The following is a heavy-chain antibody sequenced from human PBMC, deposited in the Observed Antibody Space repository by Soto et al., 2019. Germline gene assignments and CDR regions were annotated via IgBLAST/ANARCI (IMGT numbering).Heavy chain of an antibody. D-gene: IGHD3-22*01. CDR3: ARAKGYYHTSGSDS. CDR1: GFTFSKYA. V-gene: IGHV3-48*03. J-gene: IGHJ4*02. Sequence: GGSLRLSCAASGFTFSKYALTWVRQAPGKGLEWVSAISGSGESKYDADSVRGRFTISRDNAKNSLYLQMNSLRAEDTAVYYCARAKGYYHTSGSDSWGQGTLVTVSS. CDR2: ISGSGESK.